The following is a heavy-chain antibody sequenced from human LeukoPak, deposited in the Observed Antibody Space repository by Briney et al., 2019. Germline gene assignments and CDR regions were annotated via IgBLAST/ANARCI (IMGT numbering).Heavy chain of an antibody. J-gene: IGHJ1*01. V-gene: IGHV3-21*01. Sequence: GGSLRLSCAASGFTFSDYSMNWVRQAAGKGLEWVSSISRSSRHVYYAGSVKGRFTISRDNAKNSLYLQMNSLRAEDMAVYFCVRDLMGSGSTTAYLHHWGQGTLVTVSS. D-gene: IGHD1-1*01. CDR3: VRDLMGSGSTTAYLHH. CDR2: ISRSSRHV. CDR1: GFTFSDYS.